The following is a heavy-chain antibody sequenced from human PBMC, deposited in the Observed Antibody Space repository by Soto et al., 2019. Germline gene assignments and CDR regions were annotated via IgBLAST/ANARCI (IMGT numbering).Heavy chain of an antibody. CDR2: INGAGTSI. V-gene: IGHV3-74*01. D-gene: IGHD2-15*01. J-gene: IGHJ5*02. CDR1: GFTFGLYW. Sequence: EVQLVESGGGIVQPGGSLRLSCAASGFTFGLYWMHWVRQVPGKGLVWVSRINGAGTSIAYADSVKGRFTISRDNAKNTLYLQMNSLGAEDTAVYYCVRDRSRNWFDPWGLGTLVNVSS. CDR3: VRDRSRNWFDP.